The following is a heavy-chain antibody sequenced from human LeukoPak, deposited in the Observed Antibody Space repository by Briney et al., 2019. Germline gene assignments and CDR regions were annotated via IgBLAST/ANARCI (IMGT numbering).Heavy chain of an antibody. Sequence: GGSLRLSCAASGFIFSSYAMSWVRQAPGKGLEWVSAISGSGGTTYYADSVKGRFTIPRDNSKNTLYLQMNSLRAEDTAVYYCAKGSPQGVVVVATTLYFDYWGQGTLVTVSS. V-gene: IGHV3-23*01. D-gene: IGHD2-15*01. J-gene: IGHJ4*02. CDR3: AKGSPQGVVVVATTLYFDY. CDR1: GFIFSSYA. CDR2: ISGSGGTT.